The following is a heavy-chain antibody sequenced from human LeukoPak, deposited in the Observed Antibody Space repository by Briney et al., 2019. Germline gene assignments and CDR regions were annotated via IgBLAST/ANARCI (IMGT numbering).Heavy chain of an antibody. CDR3: ARDIAGATKGGWFDT. CDR2: MNPNSGNT. Sequence: ASVKVYCKASGYTFTNYDINWVRQATGQGREWMGWMNPNSGNTGYAQKFQGRVTMTRNTSISTAYMELSSLRSEDTALYYCARDIAGATKGGWFDTWGQGTPVTVSS. V-gene: IGHV1-8*01. D-gene: IGHD1-26*01. J-gene: IGHJ5*02. CDR1: GYTFTNYD.